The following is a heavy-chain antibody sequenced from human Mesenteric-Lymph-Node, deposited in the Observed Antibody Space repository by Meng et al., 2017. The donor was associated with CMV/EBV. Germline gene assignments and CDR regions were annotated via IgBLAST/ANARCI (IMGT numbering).Heavy chain of an antibody. CDR2: IWYDGSNK. V-gene: IGHV3-33*01. CDR1: GFTFSSYG. CDR3: ARDGGGYYDFWSGYWPSPGMDV. Sequence: GGSLRLSCAASGFTFSSYGMHWVRQAPGKGLEWVAVIWYDGSNKYYADSVKGRFTISRDNSKNTLYLQMNSLRAEDTAVYYCARDGGGYYDFWSGYWPSPGMDVWGQGTTVTVSS. D-gene: IGHD3-3*01. J-gene: IGHJ6*02.